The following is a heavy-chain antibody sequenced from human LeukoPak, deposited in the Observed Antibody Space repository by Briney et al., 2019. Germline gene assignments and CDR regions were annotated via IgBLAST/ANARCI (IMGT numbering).Heavy chain of an antibody. D-gene: IGHD6-19*01. Sequence: VASVKVSCKASGYTFTSYGISWVRQAPGQGLEWMGWISAYNGNTNYAQKLQGRVTMTTDTSTSTAYMELRSLRSDDTAMYYCARVTYSSGWLGHNWFDPWGQGTLVTVSS. CDR1: GYTFTSYG. J-gene: IGHJ5*02. CDR2: ISAYNGNT. CDR3: ARVTYSSGWLGHNWFDP. V-gene: IGHV1-18*01.